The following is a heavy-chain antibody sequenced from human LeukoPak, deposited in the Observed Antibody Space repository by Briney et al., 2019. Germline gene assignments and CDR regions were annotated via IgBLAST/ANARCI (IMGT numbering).Heavy chain of an antibody. D-gene: IGHD3-10*01. CDR1: GGSISSSSYY. Sequence: SETLSLTCTVSGGSISSSSYYWGWIRQPPGKGLEWIGSIYYSGSTYYNPSLKSRVTISVDTSKNQFSLKLSSVTAAVTAVYYCANTDDIYYYFDYWGQGTLVTVSS. CDR3: ANTDDIYYYFDY. J-gene: IGHJ4*02. V-gene: IGHV4-39*01. CDR2: IYYSGST.